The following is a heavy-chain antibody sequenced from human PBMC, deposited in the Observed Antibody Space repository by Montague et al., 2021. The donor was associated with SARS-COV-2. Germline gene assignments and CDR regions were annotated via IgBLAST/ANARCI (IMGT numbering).Heavy chain of an antibody. J-gene: IGHJ6*02. CDR1: GFTFSSYG. CDR2: IWYDGSNK. Sequence: SLSLSCSASGFTFSSYGMHWVRQAPGKGLEWVAVIWYDGSNKYYADSVKGRFTISRDNSKNTLYLQMNSLRAEDTAVYYCARDWWNGDRLFGLYYYYGMGVWGQGTTVTVSS. CDR3: ARDWWNGDRLFGLYYYYGMGV. D-gene: IGHD3-9*01. V-gene: IGHV3-33*01.